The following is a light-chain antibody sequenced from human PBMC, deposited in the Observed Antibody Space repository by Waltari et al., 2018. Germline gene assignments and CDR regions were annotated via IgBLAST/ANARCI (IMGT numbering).Light chain of an antibody. CDR1: QSVTRA. V-gene: IGKV3-20*01. CDR2: VAS. CDR3: QHYLRLPVT. Sequence: EIVLTQSPGTLSLSPGESATLSCRTSQSVTRALAWYQQKPSQAPRLLIYVASNRATGIPDRFSGSGSGTDFSLTISSLEPEDFAVYYCQHYLRLPVTFGQGTKVEVK. J-gene: IGKJ1*01.